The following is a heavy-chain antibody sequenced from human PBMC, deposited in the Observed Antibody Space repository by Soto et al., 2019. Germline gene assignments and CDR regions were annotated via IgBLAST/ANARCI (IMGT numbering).Heavy chain of an antibody. Sequence: SETLSLTCTVSGGSISSGDFFWTWIRQPPGKGLEWIGTMYYSGNTYYNPSLKSRVTISVDTSKNQFSLKLSSVTAADTALYYCPRFPGYCINTRGYAHSAMDVWGQGTPVTV. CDR1: GGSISSGDFF. CDR3: PRFPGYCINTRGYAHSAMDV. CDR2: MYYSGNT. V-gene: IGHV4-39*01. D-gene: IGHD2-2*01. J-gene: IGHJ6*02.